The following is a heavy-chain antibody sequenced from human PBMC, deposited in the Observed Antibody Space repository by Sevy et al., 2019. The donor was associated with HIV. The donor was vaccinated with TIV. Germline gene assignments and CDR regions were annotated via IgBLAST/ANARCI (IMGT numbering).Heavy chain of an antibody. Sequence: GGSLRLSCAASGFTFRTYWMSWVRQAPGKGLEWVANIKPDGSDKNYMDSVKGRFTISRDNAKNSLYLHVSSLRAEEAKNFWDSGRGGLPTSGENAKNPLYLHVGSLRAEDTAVYYCARLSSPMPDSGWYDFFDHWGQGTLVTVSS. CDR2: IKPDGSDK. CDR1: GFTFRTYW. CDR3: SGRGGLPTSGENAKNPLYLHVGSLRAEDTAVYYCARLSSPMPDSGWYDFFDH. D-gene: IGHD3-10*01. V-gene: IGHV3-7*01. J-gene: IGHJ4*02.